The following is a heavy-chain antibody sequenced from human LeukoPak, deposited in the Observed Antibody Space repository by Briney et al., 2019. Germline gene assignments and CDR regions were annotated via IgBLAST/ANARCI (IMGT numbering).Heavy chain of an antibody. J-gene: IGHJ6*02. Sequence: SVKVSCKASGFTFTSSAVQWVRQARGQRLEWIGWIVVGSGNTNYAQKFQERVTITRDMSTSTAYMELSSLRSEDTAVYYCARSVPDYYGSGSYYYYGMDVWGQGTTVTVSS. D-gene: IGHD3-10*01. CDR2: IVVGSGNT. CDR3: ARSVPDYYGSGSYYYYGMDV. CDR1: GFTFTSSA. V-gene: IGHV1-58*01.